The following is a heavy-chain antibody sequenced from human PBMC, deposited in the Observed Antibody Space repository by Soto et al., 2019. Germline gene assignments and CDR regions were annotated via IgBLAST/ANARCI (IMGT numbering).Heavy chain of an antibody. CDR1: GFIFTDYP. CDR2: ISKNGADT. D-gene: IGHD3-16*01. V-gene: IGHV3-64D*08. Sequence: GGSLRLSCAASGFIFTDYPMHWVRQAPGKGLEYVAAISKNGADTYYPDSVRGRFTISGDNSKNTVSLQLTSLNPDDTGIYYCVKQGGGGFSLDWGKGTLVTVSS. CDR3: VKQGGGGFSLD. J-gene: IGHJ4*02.